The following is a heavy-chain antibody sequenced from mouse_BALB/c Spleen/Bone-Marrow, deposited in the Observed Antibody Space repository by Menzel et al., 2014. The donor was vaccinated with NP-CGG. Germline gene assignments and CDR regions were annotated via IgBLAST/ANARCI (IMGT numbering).Heavy chain of an antibody. V-gene: IGHV3-2*02. D-gene: IGHD1-1*01. CDR3: SRDYYGSSYVDY. CDR2: IHYSGST. J-gene: IGHJ2*01. Sequence: EVKLVESGPGLVKPSQSLSLTCTVSGSSITSDYAWNWIRQFPGNKLEWMGYIHYSGSTNYNPSLKSRTSLTRDTSENQFFLQLNSVTPEDTATYDCSRDYYGSSYVDYWGQGTPLTVSS. CDR1: GSSITSDYA.